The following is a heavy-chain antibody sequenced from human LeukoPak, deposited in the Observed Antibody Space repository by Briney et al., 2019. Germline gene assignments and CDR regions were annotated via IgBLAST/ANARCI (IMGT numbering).Heavy chain of an antibody. Sequence: PSETLSLTCAVYGGSFSGYYWSWIRQPPGKGLEWIGEINHSGSTNYNPTLKSRVTISVDTSKNQFSLKLSSVTAADTAVYYCARAQLDYYYYYYMDVWGKGTTVTVSS. CDR2: INHSGST. CDR1: GGSFSGYY. D-gene: IGHD6-13*01. CDR3: ARAQLDYYYYYYMDV. V-gene: IGHV4-34*01. J-gene: IGHJ6*03.